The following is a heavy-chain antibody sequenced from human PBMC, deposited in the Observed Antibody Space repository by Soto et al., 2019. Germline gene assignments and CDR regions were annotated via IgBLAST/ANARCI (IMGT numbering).Heavy chain of an antibody. J-gene: IGHJ6*02. Sequence: QVQLVQSGAEVKKPGASVKVSCKASGYTFSTYGISWVRQAPGQGLEWMGWISGYNGNTNYAQKDQGRVTMTTDTSTSTAYMELRRLTSDDTAVYYCARGDIEVIPSFGMDVWGQGTTVTVSS. CDR2: ISGYNGNT. CDR1: GYTFSTYG. CDR3: ARGDIEVIPSFGMDV. D-gene: IGHD2-2*01. V-gene: IGHV1-18*01.